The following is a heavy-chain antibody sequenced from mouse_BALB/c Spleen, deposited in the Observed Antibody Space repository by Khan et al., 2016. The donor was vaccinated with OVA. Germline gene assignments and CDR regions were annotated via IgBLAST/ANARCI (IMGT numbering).Heavy chain of an antibody. CDR2: IWAGGST. CDR3: ARGDGYYEDAMDY. J-gene: IGHJ4*01. D-gene: IGHD2-3*01. V-gene: IGHV2-9*02. CDR1: GFSLTSYG. Sequence: QVQLKESGPGLVAPSQSLSITCTVSGFSLTSYGIHWVRQPPGKGLEWLGVIWAGGSTNYNSALTSRLSISKDNSKSQVFLKMNSLQTDDTAMYYCARGDGYYEDAMDYWGQGTSVTVSS.